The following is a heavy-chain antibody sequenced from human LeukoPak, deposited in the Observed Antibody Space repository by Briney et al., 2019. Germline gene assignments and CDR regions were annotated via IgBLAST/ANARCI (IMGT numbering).Heavy chain of an antibody. J-gene: IGHJ5*02. V-gene: IGHV1-2*06. CDR3: ARGRSFYSGSYEEINWFDP. CDR2: INPNSGGT. D-gene: IGHD1-26*01. Sequence: ASVKVSCKASGYTFTGYYMHWVRQAPGQGLEWMGRINPNSGGTNYAQKFQGRVTMTRDTSISTAYMELSRLRSDDTAVYYCARGRSFYSGSYEEINWFDPWGQGTLVTVSS. CDR1: GYTFTGYY.